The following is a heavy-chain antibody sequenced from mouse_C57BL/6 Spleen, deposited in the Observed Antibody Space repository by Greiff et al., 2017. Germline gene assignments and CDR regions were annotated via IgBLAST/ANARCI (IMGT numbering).Heavy chain of an antibody. V-gene: IGHV1-22*01. Sequence: EVKLQESGPELVKPGASVKMSCKASGYTFTDYNMHWVKQSHGKSLEWIGYINPNNGGTSYNQKFKGKATLTVNKSSSTAYMELRSLTSEDSAVYYCATPLDCGSTLDYWGQGTTLTVSS. D-gene: IGHD1-1*01. CDR2: INPNNGGT. CDR3: ATPLDCGSTLDY. J-gene: IGHJ2*01. CDR1: GYTFTDYN.